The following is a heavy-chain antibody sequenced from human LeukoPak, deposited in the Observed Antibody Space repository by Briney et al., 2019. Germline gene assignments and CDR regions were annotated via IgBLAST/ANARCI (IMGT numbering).Heavy chain of an antibody. CDR2: INHSGST. CDR1: GGSFSGHY. D-gene: IGHD5-18*01. V-gene: IGHV4-34*01. CDR3: ARGRRGYSYGFDY. J-gene: IGHJ4*02. Sequence: SETLSLTCAVYGGSFSGHYWSWIRQPPGKGLEWIGEINHSGSTNYNPSLKSRVTISVDTPKNQFSLKLSSVTAADTAVYYCARGRRGYSYGFDYWGQGTLVTVSS.